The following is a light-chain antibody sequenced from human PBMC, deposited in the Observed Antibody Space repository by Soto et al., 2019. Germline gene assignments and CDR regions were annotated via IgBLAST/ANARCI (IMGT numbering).Light chain of an antibody. J-gene: IGKJ1*01. CDR1: QSVSSSY. Sequence: EIVLTQSPGTLSLSPGERATLSCRASQSVSSSYLAWYQQKPGQAPRLLIYGASSRATGIPDRFSGSGSGTDFTLTTSTLEPEDFAVYYCQQYGSSPLTFGQGTKVEIK. V-gene: IGKV3-20*01. CDR2: GAS. CDR3: QQYGSSPLT.